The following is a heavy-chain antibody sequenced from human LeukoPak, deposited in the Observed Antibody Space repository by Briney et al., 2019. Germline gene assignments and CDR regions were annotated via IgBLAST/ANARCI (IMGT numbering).Heavy chain of an antibody. CDR1: GYSFTSHW. V-gene: IGHV5-51*04. D-gene: IGHD4-17*01. CDR2: IYPGDSET. Sequence: GESLKISCKGSGYSFTSHWIGWVRQRPGKGLEWKAIIYPGDSETRYSPSFQGQVTVSADKPISTAYLEWISLQASDTAIYYCASMPTVTTFGYFDYWGQGTLVTVSS. J-gene: IGHJ4*02. CDR3: ASMPTVTTFGYFDY.